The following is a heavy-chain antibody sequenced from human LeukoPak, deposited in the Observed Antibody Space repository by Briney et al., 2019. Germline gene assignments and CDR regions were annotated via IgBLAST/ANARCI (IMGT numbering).Heavy chain of an antibody. CDR2: INWNGGST. V-gene: IGHV3-20*04. J-gene: IGHJ4*02. D-gene: IGHD2-15*01. Sequence: GGSLILSXAASGFTFYDYGMSWVRQAPGKGLEWVSGINWNGGSTGYADSVKGRFTISRDNAKNSLYLQMNSLRAEDTALYYCARDRSGYSDYWGQGTLVTVSS. CDR1: GFTFYDYG. CDR3: ARDRSGYSDY.